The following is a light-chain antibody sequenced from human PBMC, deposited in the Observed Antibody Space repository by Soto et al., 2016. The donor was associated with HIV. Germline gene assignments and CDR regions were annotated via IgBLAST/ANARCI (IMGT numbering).Light chain of an antibody. CDR2: GAS. CDR1: QDIGND. CDR3: LQLNNFPRT. J-gene: IGKJ1*01. Sequence: DIQMTQSPSSLSASVGDIVTITCRASQDIGNDLGWYQQKPGQAPKRLIYGASSLESGVPSRFSSSRSATEFTLTISSLQPEDFATYYCLQLNNFPRTFGQGTKVEIQ. V-gene: IGKV1-17*01.